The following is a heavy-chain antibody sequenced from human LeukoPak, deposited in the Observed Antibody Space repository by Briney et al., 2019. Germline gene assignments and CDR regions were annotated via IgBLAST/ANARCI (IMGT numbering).Heavy chain of an antibody. CDR1: GGSISSYY. Sequence: KPSETLSLTCTVSGGSISSYYWSWIRQPAGKGLEWIGRIYTSGSTTYNPSLKSRVTMSVDTSKNQFSLKLSSVTAADTAVYYCARAVGSGSFQTYYYYMDVWGKGTTVTISS. V-gene: IGHV4-4*07. D-gene: IGHD3-10*01. CDR3: ARAVGSGSFQTYYYYMDV. CDR2: IYTSGST. J-gene: IGHJ6*03.